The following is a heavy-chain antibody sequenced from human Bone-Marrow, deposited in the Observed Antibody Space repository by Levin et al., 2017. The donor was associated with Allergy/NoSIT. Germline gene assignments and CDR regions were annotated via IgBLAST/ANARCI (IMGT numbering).Heavy chain of an antibody. CDR1: GFTFSSYA. V-gene: IGHV3-23*01. J-gene: IGHJ3*02. D-gene: IGHD2-15*01. CDR3: AKDEKDIVVVVAAPGAFDI. CDR2: ISGSGGST. Sequence: GESLKISCAASGFTFSSYAMSWVRQAPGKGLEWVSAISGSGGSTYYADSVKGRFTISRDNSKNTLYLQMNSLRAEDTAVYYCAKDEKDIVVVVAAPGAFDIWGQGTMVTVSS.